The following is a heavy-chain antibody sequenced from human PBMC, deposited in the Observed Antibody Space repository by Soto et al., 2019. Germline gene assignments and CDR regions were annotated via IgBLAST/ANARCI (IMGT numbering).Heavy chain of an antibody. Sequence: GGSLRLSCAASGFTFRIYSMHWVRQSPGKGLEWVAVMWYDGTNKYYGESVKGRFTISRDNSENTLYLQMNSLRVEDTAVYYCARDATFGTKGGSFDIWGHGTLVPSPQ. CDR2: MWYDGTNK. J-gene: IGHJ3*02. V-gene: IGHV3-33*01. D-gene: IGHD3-16*01. CDR3: ARDATFGTKGGSFDI. CDR1: GFTFRIYS.